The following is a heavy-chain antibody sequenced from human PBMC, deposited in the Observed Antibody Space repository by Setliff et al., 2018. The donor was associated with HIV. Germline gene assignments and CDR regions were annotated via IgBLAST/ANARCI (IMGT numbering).Heavy chain of an antibody. D-gene: IGHD3-3*01. CDR3: ARDFFTIFGVDPLAGYYYYGMDF. CDR1: GDSISSYY. V-gene: IGHV4-4*07. Sequence: SETLSLTCTVSGDSISSYYWSWIRQPAGKGLEWIGRIYTSGSTNYNPSLKSRVTISVDTSKNQFSLKLRSVTAADTAVYYCARDFFTIFGVDPLAGYYYYGMDFWGQGTTVTVSS. CDR2: IYTSGST. J-gene: IGHJ6*02.